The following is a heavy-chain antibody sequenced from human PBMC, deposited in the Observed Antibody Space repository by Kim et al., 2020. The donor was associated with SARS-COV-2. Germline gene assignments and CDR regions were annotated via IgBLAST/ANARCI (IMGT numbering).Heavy chain of an antibody. V-gene: IGHV3-53*04. Sequence: GGSLRLSCAASGFTVSSNYMSWVRQAPGKGLEWVSVIYSGGSTYYADSVKGRFTISRHNSKNTLYLQMNSLRAEDTAVYYCARGPFDYGGNPYYFDYWGQGTLVTVSS. CDR2: IYSGGST. CDR1: GFTVSSNY. D-gene: IGHD4-17*01. CDR3: ARGPFDYGGNPYYFDY. J-gene: IGHJ4*02.